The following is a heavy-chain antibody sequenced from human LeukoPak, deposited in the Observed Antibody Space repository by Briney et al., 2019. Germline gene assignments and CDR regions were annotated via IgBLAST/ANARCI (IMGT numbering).Heavy chain of an antibody. CDR1: GFTFRSYP. CDR3: VKGGIYKAFDF. Sequence: GGSLRLSCSASGFTFRSYPMHWVRQAPEKGLDYVSAISSNGGSTYYPDSVKGRFTISRDNSKNTVYLQMSSLRPEDTAVYYCVKGGIYKAFDFWGQGTMVTVSS. CDR2: ISSNGGST. J-gene: IGHJ3*01. D-gene: IGHD3-16*01. V-gene: IGHV3-64D*09.